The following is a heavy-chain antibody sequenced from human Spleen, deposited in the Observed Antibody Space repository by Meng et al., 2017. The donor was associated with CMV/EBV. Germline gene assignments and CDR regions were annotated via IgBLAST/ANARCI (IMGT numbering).Heavy chain of an antibody. CDR1: GFTFSSYS. CDR2: ISSSSSYI. Sequence: GGSLRLSCAASGFTFSSYSMNWVRQAPGKGLEWVSSISSSSSYIYYADSVKGRFTISRDNAKNSLYLQMNSLRAEDTAVYHCARSPSYSGSYSPDKYFDYWGQGTLVTVSS. J-gene: IGHJ4*02. V-gene: IGHV3-21*01. D-gene: IGHD1-26*01. CDR3: ARSPSYSGSYSPDKYFDY.